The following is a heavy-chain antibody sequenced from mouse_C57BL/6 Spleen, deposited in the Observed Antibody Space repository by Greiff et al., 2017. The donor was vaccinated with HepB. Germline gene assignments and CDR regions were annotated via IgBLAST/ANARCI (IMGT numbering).Heavy chain of an antibody. D-gene: IGHD2-4*01. V-gene: IGHV1-55*01. CDR2: IYPGSGST. J-gene: IGHJ2*01. CDR3: ARNDYVPYYFDY. CDR1: GYTFTSYW. Sequence: QVQLQQPGAELVKPGASVKMSCKASGYTFTSYWITWVKQRPGQGLEWIGDIYPGSGSTNYNEKFKSKATLTVDTSSSTAYMQLSSLTSEDSAVYYCARNDYVPYYFDYWGQGTTLTVSS.